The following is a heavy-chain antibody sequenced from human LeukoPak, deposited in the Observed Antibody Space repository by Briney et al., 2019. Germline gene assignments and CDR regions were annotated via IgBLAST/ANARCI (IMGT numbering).Heavy chain of an antibody. CDR1: GFTFSSYA. V-gene: IGHV3-30*04. J-gene: IGHJ4*02. D-gene: IGHD1-26*01. CDR3: ARDFEWELAGGFDY. CDR2: ISYDGSNK. Sequence: PGGSLRLSCAASGFTFSSYAMHWVRQAPGKGLEWVAVISYDGSNKYYADSVKGRFTISRDNSKNTLYLQMNSLRAEDTAVYYCARDFEWELAGGFDYWGQGTLVTVSS.